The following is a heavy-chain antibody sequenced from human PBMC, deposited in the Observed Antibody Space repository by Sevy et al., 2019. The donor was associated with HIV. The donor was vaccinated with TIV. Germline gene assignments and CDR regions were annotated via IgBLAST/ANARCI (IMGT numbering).Heavy chain of an antibody. CDR2: ITWNSGSI. J-gene: IGHJ6*02. D-gene: IGHD2-2*02. CDR1: GFNFDEYA. Sequence: GGSLRLSCAASGFNFDEYAMHWVRQAPGKGLEWVSGITWNSGSIGYADSVKGRFTISRDNAKNSLYLQMNSLRAEDTALYYCAKVSGPDTVVVPAAIPDYYGMDVWGQGTTVTVSS. V-gene: IGHV3-9*01. CDR3: AKVSGPDTVVVPAAIPDYYGMDV.